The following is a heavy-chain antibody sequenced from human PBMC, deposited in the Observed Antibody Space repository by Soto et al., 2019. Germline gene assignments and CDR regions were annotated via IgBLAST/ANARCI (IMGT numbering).Heavy chain of an antibody. V-gene: IGHV1-18*01. D-gene: IGHD3-16*01. CDR1: GYIFVNYG. CDR3: VMVDNYVTPTPQDA. CDR2: ISPYTGNT. J-gene: IGHJ6*02. Sequence: QVQLVQSGDEVKKPGASVKVSCKASGYIFVNYGIAWVRQAPGQGLEWMGWISPYTGNTHSATKVQGRLPMTTDTSTSTAYMDLGSLTSDDTAVYYCVMVDNYVTPTPQDAWGQGTTVTVSS.